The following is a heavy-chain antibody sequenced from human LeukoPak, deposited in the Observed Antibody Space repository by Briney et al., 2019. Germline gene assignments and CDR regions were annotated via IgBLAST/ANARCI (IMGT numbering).Heavy chain of an antibody. CDR1: GFTFSSHS. CDR2: VNSDGSDT. CDR3: ARVGSVSSYSFDI. V-gene: IGHV3-74*01. D-gene: IGHD3-10*01. J-gene: IGHJ3*02. Sequence: GGSLRLSCAASGFTFSSHSMYWVRHAPGKGLVWVSRVNSDGSDTRYADSVKGRFTISRDNAKNTLYLQMNSLRAEDTALYYFARVGSVSSYSFDIWGQGTTVSVSS.